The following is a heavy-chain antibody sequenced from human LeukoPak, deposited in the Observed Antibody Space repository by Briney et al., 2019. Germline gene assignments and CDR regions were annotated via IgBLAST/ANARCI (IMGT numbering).Heavy chain of an antibody. CDR3: AREKTYGSGTYYNNLFDP. J-gene: IGHJ5*02. Sequence: SETLSLTCTVSGGSISSGSYYWSWIRQPAGKGLEWVGRIYTSGGTNFNPSLKSRVTISVDTSKNQFSLKLSSVTAADTAVYYCAREKTYGSGTYYNNLFDPWGQGILVTVSS. D-gene: IGHD3-10*01. V-gene: IGHV4-61*02. CDR2: IYTSGGT. CDR1: GGSISSGSYY.